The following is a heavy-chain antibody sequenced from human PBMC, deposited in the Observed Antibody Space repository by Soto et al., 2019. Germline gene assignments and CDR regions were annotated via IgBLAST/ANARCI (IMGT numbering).Heavy chain of an antibody. J-gene: IGHJ4*02. CDR2: IYYSGST. Sequence: PSLTCTVSGGSISSGGYYWSWIRQHPGKGLEWIGYIYYSGSTYYNPSLKSRVTISVDTSKNQFSLKLSSVTAADTAVYYCARLVDYYDSSGPVYWGQGTLVTVSS. V-gene: IGHV4-31*03. D-gene: IGHD3-22*01. CDR1: GGSISSGGYY. CDR3: ARLVDYYDSSGPVY.